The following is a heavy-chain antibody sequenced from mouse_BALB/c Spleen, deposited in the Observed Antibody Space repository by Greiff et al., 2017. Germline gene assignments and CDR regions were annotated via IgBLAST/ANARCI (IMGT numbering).Heavy chain of an antibody. J-gene: IGHJ3*01. CDR3: AREGDGYDGGLAY. Sequence: DVMLVESGGGLVKPGGSLKLSCAASGFTFSSYAMSWVRQTPEKRLEWVASISSGGSTYYPDSVKGRFTISRDNARNILYLQMSSLRSDDTAMYYFAREGDGYDGGLAYWGQGTLVTVSA. CDR1: GFTFSSYA. D-gene: IGHD2-2*01. CDR2: ISSGGST. V-gene: IGHV5-6-5*01.